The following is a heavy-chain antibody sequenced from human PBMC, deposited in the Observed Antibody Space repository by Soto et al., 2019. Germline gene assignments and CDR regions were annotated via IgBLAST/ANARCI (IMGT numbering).Heavy chain of an antibody. CDR1: GGSFSGYY. V-gene: IGHV4-34*01. Sequence: SETLSLTCAVYGGSFSGYYWSWIRQPPGKGLEWIGEINHSGSTNYNPSLKSRVTISVDTSKNQFSLKLSSVTAADTAVYYCARAAQLWTNDAFDIWGQGTMVTVSS. J-gene: IGHJ3*02. D-gene: IGHD5-18*01. CDR3: ARAAQLWTNDAFDI. CDR2: INHSGST.